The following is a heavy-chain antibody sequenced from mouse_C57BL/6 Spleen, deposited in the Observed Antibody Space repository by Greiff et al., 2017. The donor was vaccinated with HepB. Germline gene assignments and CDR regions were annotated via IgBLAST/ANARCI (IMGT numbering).Heavy chain of an antibody. Sequence: EVKLVESGGDLVKPGGSLKLSCAASGFTFSSYGMSWVRQTPDKRLEWVATISSGGSYTYYPDSVKGRFTISRDNAKNTLYLQMSSLKSEDTAMYYCARQGYVNYDYAMDYWGQGTSVTVSS. V-gene: IGHV5-6*02. CDR1: GFTFSSYG. D-gene: IGHD2-1*01. J-gene: IGHJ4*01. CDR3: ARQGYVNYDYAMDY. CDR2: ISSGGSYT.